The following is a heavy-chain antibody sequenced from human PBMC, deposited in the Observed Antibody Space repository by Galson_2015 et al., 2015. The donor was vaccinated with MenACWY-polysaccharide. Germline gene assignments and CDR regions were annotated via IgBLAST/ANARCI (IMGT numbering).Heavy chain of an antibody. V-gene: IGHV3-30-3*01. D-gene: IGHD2-2*01. CDR1: GFTFSSYA. CDR3: ARSYCSRITCYGMDV. J-gene: IGHJ6*02. CDR2: ISYDATNK. Sequence: SLRLSCAASGFTFSSYAIHWVRQAPGKGLDWVAVISYDATNKYYGDSVEGRFTISRDNSKNTLYLQMNSLRGEDTAVYYCARSYCSRITCYGMDVWGQGTTVTVSS.